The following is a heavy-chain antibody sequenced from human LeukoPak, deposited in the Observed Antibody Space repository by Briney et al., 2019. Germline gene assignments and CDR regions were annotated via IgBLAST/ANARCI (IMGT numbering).Heavy chain of an antibody. Sequence: SETLSLTCAVSGYSISSGYYWGWIRQPPGKGLEWIWSIYHSGSTYYNPSLKSRVTISVDTSKNQFSLKLSSVTAADTAVYYCARQQLHGHYYYYYMDVWGKGTTVTVSS. CDR1: GYSISSGYY. CDR2: IYHSGST. D-gene: IGHD6-13*01. V-gene: IGHV4-38-2*01. J-gene: IGHJ6*03. CDR3: ARQQLHGHYYYYYMDV.